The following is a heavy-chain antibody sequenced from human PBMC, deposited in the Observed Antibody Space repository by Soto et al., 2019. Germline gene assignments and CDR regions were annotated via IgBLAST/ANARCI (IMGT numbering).Heavy chain of an antibody. CDR3: ARDGMITFGGVIARPADY. J-gene: IGHJ4*02. CDR1: GYTFTSYG. Sequence: ASVKVSCKASGYTFTSYGISWVRQAPGQGLEWMGWISAYNGNTNYAQKLQGRVTMTTDTSTSTAYMELRSLRSDDTAVYYCARDGMITFGGVIARPADYWGQGTLVTVSS. V-gene: IGHV1-18*01. D-gene: IGHD3-16*02. CDR2: ISAYNGNT.